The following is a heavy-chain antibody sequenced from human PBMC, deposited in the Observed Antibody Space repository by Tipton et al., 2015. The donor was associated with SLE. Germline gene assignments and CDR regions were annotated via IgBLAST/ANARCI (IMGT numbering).Heavy chain of an antibody. CDR3: ARDWITMVQGVIGYYGMDV. CDR1: GYTFTSYY. V-gene: IGHV1-46*01. J-gene: IGHJ6*02. D-gene: IGHD3-10*01. Sequence: QSGAEVKKPGASVKVSCKASGYTFTSYYMHWVRQAPGQGLEWMGMINPSGGSTSYAQKFQGRVTMTRDTSTSTVYMELSSLRSEDTAVYYCARDWITMVQGVIGYYGMDVWGQGTTVTVSS. CDR2: INPSGGST.